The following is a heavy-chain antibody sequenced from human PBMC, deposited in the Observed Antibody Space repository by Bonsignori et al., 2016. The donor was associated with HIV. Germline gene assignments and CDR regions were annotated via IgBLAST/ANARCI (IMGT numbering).Heavy chain of an antibody. CDR2: VYQSGTT. J-gene: IGHJ2*01. D-gene: IGHD3-16*01. V-gene: IGHV4-38-2*02. Sequence: QVQLQESGPGLVEPSETLSLTCTVSGSSIASDYCWDWIRQSPGKGLEWIGSVYQSGTTYINPSLKGRATISVDTSNNKFSLRVTSVTVDDAAVYYCARDVKLHWGTPPWYFDLWGRGTLVAVSS. CDR1: GSSIASDYC. CDR3: ARDVKLHWGTPPWYFDL.